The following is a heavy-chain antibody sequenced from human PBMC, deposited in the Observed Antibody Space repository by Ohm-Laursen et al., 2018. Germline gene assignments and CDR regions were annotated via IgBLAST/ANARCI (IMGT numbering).Heavy chain of an antibody. Sequence: GTLSLTCAASGFTFSSYAMSWVRQAPGKGLEWVSAISGSGGSTYYADSVKGRFTISRDNSKNTLYLQMNSLRAEDTAVYYCAKAPPKNISSSWYGVDYWGQGTLVTVSS. CDR2: ISGSGGST. J-gene: IGHJ4*02. D-gene: IGHD6-13*01. V-gene: IGHV3-23*01. CDR3: AKAPPKNISSSWYGVDY. CDR1: GFTFSSYA.